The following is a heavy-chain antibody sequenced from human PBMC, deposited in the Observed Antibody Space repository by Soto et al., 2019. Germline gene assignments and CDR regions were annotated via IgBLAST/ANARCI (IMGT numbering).Heavy chain of an antibody. J-gene: IGHJ4*02. V-gene: IGHV3-23*01. Sequence: EVQLLESGGGLVQPGGSLRLSCAASGFTFSSYAMSWVRQAPGKGLEWVSVISGSGDSTYYADSVKGRFTISRDNSKNTLYLQMNSLTADDTAVYYCANSTSGWYFAYWGQGTLVTVSS. CDR3: ANSTSGWYFAY. CDR2: ISGSGDST. CDR1: GFTFSSYA. D-gene: IGHD6-19*01.